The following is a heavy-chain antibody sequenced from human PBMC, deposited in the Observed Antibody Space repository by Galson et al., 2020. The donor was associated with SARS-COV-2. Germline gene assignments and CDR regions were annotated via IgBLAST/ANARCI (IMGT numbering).Heavy chain of an antibody. CDR2: FNSAGGT. J-gene: IGHJ5*02. CDR3: ARHTRGDH. CDR1: GFSVSGYY. D-gene: IGHD3-10*01. V-gene: IGHV3-66*04. Sequence: GESPKISCVVSGFSVSGYYMPWVRQAPGNGLEWVSIFNSAGGTNYADSVNGRFSVSSDISKNTRYLEMNSLTEADTAVYYCARHTRGDHWGQGTQVTGSS.